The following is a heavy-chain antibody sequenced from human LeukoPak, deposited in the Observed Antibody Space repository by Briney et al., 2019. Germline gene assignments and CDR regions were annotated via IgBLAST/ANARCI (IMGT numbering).Heavy chain of an antibody. Sequence: GGSLRLSCAASGFDFGSYWMSWVRQPPGKGLEWVSAISGRGTDTYNTDSVRGRFTISRDNSKNTLYLQMDSLRAEDTAVYYCAKDLGGSLHYFDSWGQGTLVTVSS. J-gene: IGHJ4*02. CDR2: ISGRGTDT. D-gene: IGHD1-26*01. CDR3: AKDLGGSLHYFDS. CDR1: GFDFGSYW. V-gene: IGHV3-23*01.